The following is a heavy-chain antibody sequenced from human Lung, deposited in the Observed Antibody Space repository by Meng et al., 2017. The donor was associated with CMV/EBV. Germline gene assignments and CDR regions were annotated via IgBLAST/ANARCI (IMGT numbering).Heavy chain of an antibody. CDR2: IYWDDDK. D-gene: IGHD3-10*01. CDR1: GFSLSTSGVG. CDR3: AHRPHYYASGGPGWFDP. V-gene: IGHV2-5*02. Sequence: GPXLVXPTQTLTLTCAFSGFSLSTSGVGVGWIRQPPGKALEWLALIYWDDDKRYSPSLRSRLTITKDTSKNQVVLTMTNMDPVDTATYYCAHRPHYYASGGPGWFDPWGQGXLVTVSS. J-gene: IGHJ5*02.